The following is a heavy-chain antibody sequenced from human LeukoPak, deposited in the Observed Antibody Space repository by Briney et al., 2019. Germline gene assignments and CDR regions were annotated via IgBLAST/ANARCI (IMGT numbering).Heavy chain of an antibody. Sequence: GGSLRLSCAASGFTFNNYWMNWVRQAPGRGLEWVANIEQDGSEKYYVDSVKSRFTISRDNAKNSLSLQMNSLRAEDTAVYYCSRDLRTPGFFDYWGQGTLLTVSS. CDR1: GFTFNNYW. CDR2: IEQDGSEK. CDR3: SRDLRTPGFFDY. J-gene: IGHJ4*02. V-gene: IGHV3-7*01.